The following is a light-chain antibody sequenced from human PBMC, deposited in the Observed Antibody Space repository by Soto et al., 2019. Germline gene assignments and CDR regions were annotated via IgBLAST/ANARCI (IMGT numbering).Light chain of an antibody. V-gene: IGKV3-15*01. CDR3: QQYDSWPVT. J-gene: IGKJ1*01. Sequence: EIETMQSTGTLSISPGERATLSCRASQSISSSLAWYQQKPGQAPRLLIYGASTRDTGVPARFSGSGSGTEFTLTISSLQPEDFAVYYCQQYDSWPVTFGQGTKVDIK. CDR2: GAS. CDR1: QSISSS.